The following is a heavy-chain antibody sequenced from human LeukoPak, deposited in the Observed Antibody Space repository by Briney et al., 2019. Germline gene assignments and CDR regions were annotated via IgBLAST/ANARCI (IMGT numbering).Heavy chain of an antibody. V-gene: IGHV3-23*01. D-gene: IGHD4-11*01. CDR1: GFTFSSHS. CDR2: ISGSGGST. Sequence: GGSLRLSCAASGFTFSSHSMNWVRQAPGKGLEWVSSISGSGGSTYYTDSVKGRFTISRDNSKNTLYLQMNSLRAGDTAVYYCTKEHDYSNYYYFDYWGQGTLVTVSS. J-gene: IGHJ4*02. CDR3: TKEHDYSNYYYFDY.